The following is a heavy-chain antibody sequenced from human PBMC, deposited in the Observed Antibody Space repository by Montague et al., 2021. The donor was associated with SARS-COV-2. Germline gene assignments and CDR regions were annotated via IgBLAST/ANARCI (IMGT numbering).Heavy chain of an antibody. D-gene: IGHD3-10*01. V-gene: IGHV3-7*01. CDR3: ARGYGPHF. Sequence: LRLSCAASGFTFSTEWMSWARQAPGTGLEWVANIKSDASEKNYVDSVKGRFTMSRDNAKNSIYLQMNSLRAEDTAVYYCARGYGPHFWGQGTLVTVSS. CDR2: IKSDASEK. J-gene: IGHJ4*02. CDR1: GFTFSTEW.